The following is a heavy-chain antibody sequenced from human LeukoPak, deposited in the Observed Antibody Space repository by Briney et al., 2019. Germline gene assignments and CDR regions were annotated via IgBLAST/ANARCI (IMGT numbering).Heavy chain of an antibody. Sequence: GGSLRLSGAASGFNFSAYDMHWVRQAPGKGLEWVAFIRYDGSNKYYADSVKGRFTISRDNSKNTLYLQVNSLGAEDTAVFYCAKGDYDWGQGTLVTVSS. CDR1: GFNFSAYD. CDR3: AKGDYD. D-gene: IGHD4-17*01. V-gene: IGHV3-30*02. CDR2: IRYDGSNK. J-gene: IGHJ4*02.